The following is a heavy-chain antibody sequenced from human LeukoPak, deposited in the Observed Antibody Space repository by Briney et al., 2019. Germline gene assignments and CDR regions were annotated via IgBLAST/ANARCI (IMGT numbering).Heavy chain of an antibody. CDR2: IRGSDGRT. J-gene: IGHJ4*02. CDR1: GSTFSSHT. D-gene: IGHD3-10*01. Sequence: GGSLRLSCAASGSTFSSHTMSWVRQAPGKGLEWVLSIRGSDGRTFYADSVKGRFTISRDNSKNTLYLQMNSLRAEDTAVYYCAKAVDFYGSGSYYTSDYWGQGALVTVSS. CDR3: AKAVDFYGSGSYYTSDY. V-gene: IGHV3-23*01.